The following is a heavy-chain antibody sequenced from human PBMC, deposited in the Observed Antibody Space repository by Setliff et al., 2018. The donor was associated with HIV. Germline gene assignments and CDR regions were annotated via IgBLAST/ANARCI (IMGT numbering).Heavy chain of an antibody. J-gene: IGHJ3*01. CDR3: ARHTIDISLLVVQDPGPFDL. CDR1: GYSFSNHW. CDR2: IYPQDSDT. V-gene: IGHV5-51*01. D-gene: IGHD3-3*02. Sequence: GESLKISCTGSGYSFSNHWIGWVRQMPGRGLEWVAIIYPQDSDTGYSPSFEGHVTISADTSRYTAYLQWRALKASDTAMYYCARHTIDISLLVVQDPGPFDLWGRGTMVTVSS.